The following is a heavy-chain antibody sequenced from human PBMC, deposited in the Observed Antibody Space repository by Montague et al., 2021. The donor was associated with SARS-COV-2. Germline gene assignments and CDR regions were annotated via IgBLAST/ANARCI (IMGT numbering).Heavy chain of an antibody. V-gene: IGHV4-31*03. J-gene: IGHJ3*02. CDR2: IYYSGNY. D-gene: IGHD3-10*01. CDR1: GGSIRDGGYS. Sequence: TLSLTCTVSGGSIRDGGYSWTWIRQLPGKGLVWIGCIYYSGNYFYNPSLKSRLTISAYTSKNQFSLKLSSVTAADTAVYYCAREGGRLQRCLRGYDACAIWGQGKMVTVSS. CDR3: AREGGRLQRCLRGYDACAI.